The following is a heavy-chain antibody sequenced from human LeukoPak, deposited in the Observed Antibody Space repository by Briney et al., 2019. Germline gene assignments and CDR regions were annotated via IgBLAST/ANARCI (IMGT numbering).Heavy chain of an antibody. J-gene: IGHJ4*02. CDR1: GYSISSGYY. Sequence: SETLSLTCTVSGYSISSGYYWGWIRQPPRKGLEWIGSMYESGRTYYNPSLKSRVAISVDTSKNQFSLKLSYVTAADTAVYYCVRDSSGYYPIFDYWGQGTLVTVSS. V-gene: IGHV4-38-2*02. CDR2: MYESGRT. D-gene: IGHD3-22*01. CDR3: VRDSSGYYPIFDY.